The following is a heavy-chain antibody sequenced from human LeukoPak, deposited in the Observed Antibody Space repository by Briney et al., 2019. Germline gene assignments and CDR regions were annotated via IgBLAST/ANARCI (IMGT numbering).Heavy chain of an antibody. CDR1: GFTFSSYG. D-gene: IGHD1-26*01. V-gene: IGHV3-30*18. J-gene: IGHJ3*02. CDR2: ISYDGSNK. CDR3: AKFIVGAPDPHDAFDI. Sequence: GGSLRLSCAASGFTFSSYGMHWVRQAPGKGLEWVAVISYDGSNKYYADSVKGRFTISRDNSKNTLYLQMNSLRAEDTAVYYCAKFIVGAPDPHDAFDIWGQGTMVTVSS.